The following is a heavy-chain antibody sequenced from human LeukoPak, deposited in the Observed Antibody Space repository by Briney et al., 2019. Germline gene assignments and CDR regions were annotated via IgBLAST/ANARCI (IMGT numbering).Heavy chain of an antibody. J-gene: IGHJ4*02. CDR2: ISAYNGNT. CDR1: GYTFTSYG. D-gene: IGHD5-18*01. Sequence: GALVKVSCKASGYTFTSYGISWVRQAPGQGLEWMGWISAYNGNTNYAQKLQGRVTMTTDTSTSTAYMELRSLRPDDTAVYYCARDFPYSYGYKGDFDYWGQGTLVTVSS. CDR3: ARDFPYSYGYKGDFDY. V-gene: IGHV1-18*04.